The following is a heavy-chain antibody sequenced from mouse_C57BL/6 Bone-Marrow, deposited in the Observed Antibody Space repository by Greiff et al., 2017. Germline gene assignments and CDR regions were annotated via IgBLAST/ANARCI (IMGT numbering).Heavy chain of an antibody. V-gene: IGHV1-72*01. Sequence: QVQLQQPGAELVKPGASVKLSCKASGYPFPSYWLHWVKQRPGRGLEWIGRLYPNSGGTKYNQKFKSKATLTVDKPSSTAYMQLSSLTSEDSAVYYCAGGLPYYFDYWGQGTTLTVSS. CDR2: LYPNSGGT. CDR1: GYPFPSYW. D-gene: IGHD2-4*01. CDR3: AGGLPYYFDY. J-gene: IGHJ2*01.